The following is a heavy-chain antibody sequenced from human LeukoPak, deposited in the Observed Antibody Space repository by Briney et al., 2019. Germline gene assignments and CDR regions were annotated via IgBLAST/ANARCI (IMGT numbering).Heavy chain of an antibody. CDR3: ARGTGGYYDRTRRKLDY. D-gene: IGHD3-22*01. CDR2: INHSGST. J-gene: IGHJ4*02. Sequence: SETLSLTCAVYGGSFSGYYWSWLRQPPGKGLEWSGEINHSGSTNYNPSLKSRVTISVDTSKNQFSLKLSSVTAADTAVYYCARGTGGYYDRTRRKLDYWGQGTLVTVSS. CDR1: GGSFSGYY. V-gene: IGHV4-34*01.